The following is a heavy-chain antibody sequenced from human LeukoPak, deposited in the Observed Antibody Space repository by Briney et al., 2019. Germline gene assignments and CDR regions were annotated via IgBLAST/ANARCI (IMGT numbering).Heavy chain of an antibody. D-gene: IGHD2-21*02. Sequence: HPGGSLRLSCAASGFTFSSYAMHWVRQAPGKGLEWVAVISYDGSNKYYADSVKGRFTISRDNSKNTLYLQMNSLRAEDTAVYYCARDSLAYCGGDCYSFPGDYWGQRTLVTVSS. CDR3: ARDSLAYCGGDCYSFPGDY. CDR2: ISYDGSNK. CDR1: GFTFSSYA. V-gene: IGHV3-30-3*01. J-gene: IGHJ4*02.